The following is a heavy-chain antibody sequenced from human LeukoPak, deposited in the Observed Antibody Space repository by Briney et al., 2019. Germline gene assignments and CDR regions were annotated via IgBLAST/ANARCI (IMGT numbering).Heavy chain of an antibody. CDR2: ISWNSGSI. J-gene: IGHJ4*02. CDR3: AKVAVAGTVFDY. CDR1: GFTFDDYA. V-gene: IGHV3-9*01. D-gene: IGHD6-19*01. Sequence: PGGSLRLSCAASGFTFDDYAMRWVRQAPGKGLEWVSGISWNSGSIDYADSVKGRFTISRDNAKNSLYLQMNSLRAEDTALYYCAKVAVAGTVFDYWGQGTLVTVSS.